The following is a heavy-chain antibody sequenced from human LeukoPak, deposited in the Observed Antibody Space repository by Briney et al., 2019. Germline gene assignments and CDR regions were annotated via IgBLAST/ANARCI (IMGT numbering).Heavy chain of an antibody. J-gene: IGHJ4*02. V-gene: IGHV3-30*18. D-gene: IGHD3-16*01. CDR2: ISYDGSNK. CDR3: AKRGTEAYFDY. Sequence: PGGSLRLSCAASGFTFSRYGIHWVRQAPGKGLEWVAVISYDGSNKYYADSVKGRFIISRDNSKKTLYLQMNSLRTEDTAVYYCAKRGTEAYFDYWGQGTLVTVSS. CDR1: GFTFSRYG.